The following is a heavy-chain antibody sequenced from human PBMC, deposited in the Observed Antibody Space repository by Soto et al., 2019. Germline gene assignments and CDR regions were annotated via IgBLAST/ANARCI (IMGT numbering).Heavy chain of an antibody. CDR3: AREIWNPYYYYGMDV. J-gene: IGHJ6*02. CDR1: GYTFTGYY. CDR2: IDPNSGGT. Sequence: ASVKVSCKASGYTFTGYYMHWVRQAPGQGLEWMGWIDPNSGGTNYAQKFQGWVTMTRDTSISTAYMELSRLRSDDTAVYYCAREIWNPYYYYGMDVWGQGTTVTVSS. V-gene: IGHV1-2*04. D-gene: IGHD1-1*01.